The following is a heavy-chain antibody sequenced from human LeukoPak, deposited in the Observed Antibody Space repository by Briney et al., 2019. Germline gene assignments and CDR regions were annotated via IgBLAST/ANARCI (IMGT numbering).Heavy chain of an antibody. CDR1: GYTFTSYA. CDR3: ARLLAWGSWYFDY. V-gene: IGHV1-2*02. CDR2: INPNSGDT. Sequence: ASVKVSCKASGYTFTSYAMHWVRQAPGQRLEWMGYINPNSGDTNYAQKFQGRVTMTRDTPINTAYMELSRLRSDDTAMYYCARLLAWGSWYFDYWGQGTLVTVSS. D-gene: IGHD7-27*01. J-gene: IGHJ4*02.